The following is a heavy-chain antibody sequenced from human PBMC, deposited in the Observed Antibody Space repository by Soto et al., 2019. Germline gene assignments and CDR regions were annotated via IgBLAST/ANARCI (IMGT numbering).Heavy chain of an antibody. CDR1: GYTFTGYY. Sequence: ASVKVSCKASGYTFTGYYMHWVRQAPGQGLEWMGWINPNSGGTNYAQKFQGRVTMTRDTYISTAYMELSRLRSDDTAVYYCARGYDSSGYTPSNWGQGTLVTVSS. V-gene: IGHV1-2*02. D-gene: IGHD3-22*01. CDR2: INPNSGGT. J-gene: IGHJ4*02. CDR3: ARGYDSSGYTPSN.